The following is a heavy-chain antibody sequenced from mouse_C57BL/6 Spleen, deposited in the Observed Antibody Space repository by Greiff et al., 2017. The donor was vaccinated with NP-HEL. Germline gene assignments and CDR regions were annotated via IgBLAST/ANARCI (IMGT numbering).Heavy chain of an antibody. CDR2: ISSGGSYT. Sequence: EVKLVESGGDLVKPGGSLKLSCAASGFTFSSYGMSWVRQTPDKRLEWVATISSGGSYTYYPDSLKGRFTISRDNAKNTLYLQMSSLKSEDTAMYYCARDTTVVATGGYYAMDYWGQGTSVTVSS. D-gene: IGHD1-1*01. V-gene: IGHV5-6*01. CDR3: ARDTTVVATGGYYAMDY. J-gene: IGHJ4*01. CDR1: GFTFSSYG.